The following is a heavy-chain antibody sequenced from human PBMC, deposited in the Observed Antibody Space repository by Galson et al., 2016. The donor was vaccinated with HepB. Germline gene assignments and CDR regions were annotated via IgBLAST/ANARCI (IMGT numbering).Heavy chain of an antibody. CDR2: IYLAGST. Sequence: SLRLSCAASGFPVSDNYMTWVRQAPGKGLECVAVIYLAGSTFYADSVRGRFTISRDDSANILYLQMTSLRTEDTAVYFCAGYLRLRGVIDYWGQGTLVAVSS. D-gene: IGHD2-21*01. V-gene: IGHV3-53*01. CDR1: GFPVSDNY. J-gene: IGHJ4*02. CDR3: AGYLRLRGVIDY.